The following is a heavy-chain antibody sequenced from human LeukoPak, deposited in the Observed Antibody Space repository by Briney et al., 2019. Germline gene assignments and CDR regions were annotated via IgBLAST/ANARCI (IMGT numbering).Heavy chain of an antibody. J-gene: IGHJ5*02. Sequence: SETLSLTCAVSVYPISSGYHWGWIRQPPGKGLEWIGSIYHSGSTYYSPSLKSRVTISVDTSKNQFSLKLSSVTAADTAVYYCARDPRGGNNWFDPWGQGTLVTVSS. CDR3: ARDPRGGNNWFDP. V-gene: IGHV4-38-2*02. CDR1: VYPISSGYH. D-gene: IGHD3-16*01. CDR2: IYHSGST.